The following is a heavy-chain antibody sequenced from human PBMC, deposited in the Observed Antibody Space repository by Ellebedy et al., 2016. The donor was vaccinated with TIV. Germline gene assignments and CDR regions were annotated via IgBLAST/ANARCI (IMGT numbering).Heavy chain of an antibody. CDR2: VSSSSSYI. J-gene: IGHJ3*02. CDR1: GFTFSSYS. D-gene: IGHD2-2*01. V-gene: IGHV3-21*01. CDR3: ARDSTSLSSATSDAFDI. Sequence: GESLKISCAASGFTFSSYSMNWVRQAPGKGLEWVSAVSSSSSYIYYADSVKGRFTISRDNAKNSLYLQMNSLRAEDTAVYYCARDSTSLSSATSDAFDIWGQGTMVTASS.